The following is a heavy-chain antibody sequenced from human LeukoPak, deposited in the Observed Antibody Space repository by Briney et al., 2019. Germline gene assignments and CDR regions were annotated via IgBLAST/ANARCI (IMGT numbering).Heavy chain of an antibody. CDR3: AKALRWQIYYFDY. Sequence: PGGSLRLSCAASGFTFSSYAMSWVRQAPGKGLEWVSAISGSGGSTYYADSVKGRFTISRDNPKNTLYLQMDSLRAEDTAVYYCAKALRWQIYYFDYWGQGTLVTVSS. J-gene: IGHJ4*02. V-gene: IGHV3-23*01. D-gene: IGHD4-17*01. CDR1: GFTFSSYA. CDR2: ISGSGGST.